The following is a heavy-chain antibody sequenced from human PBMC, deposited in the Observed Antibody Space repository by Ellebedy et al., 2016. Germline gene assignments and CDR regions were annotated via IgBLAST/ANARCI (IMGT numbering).Heavy chain of an antibody. J-gene: IGHJ5*02. CDR2: IDYSGST. Sequence: SETLSLTCTVSGGSISSYYWSWIRQPPGKGLEWIGYIDYSGSTNYNPSLKSRVTISVDTSKNQFSLKLSSVTAADTAVYYCARHVPNCSGGSCYSGWFDPWGQGTLVTVSS. CDR1: GGSISSYY. D-gene: IGHD2-15*01. CDR3: ARHVPNCSGGSCYSGWFDP. V-gene: IGHV4-59*08.